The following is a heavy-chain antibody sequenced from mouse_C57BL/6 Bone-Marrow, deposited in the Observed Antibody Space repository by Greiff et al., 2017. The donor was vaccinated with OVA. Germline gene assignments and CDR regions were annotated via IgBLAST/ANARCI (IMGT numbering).Heavy chain of an antibody. CDR2: ISSGSSTI. CDR1: GFTFSDYG. V-gene: IGHV5-17*01. D-gene: IGHD1-1*01. J-gene: IGHJ1*03. CDR3: ARGGYYGSSYLDYWYFDV. Sequence: DVKLVESGGGLVKPGGSLKLSCAASGFTFSDYGMHWVRQAPEKGLEWVAYISSGSSTIYYADTVKGRFTISRDNAKNTLFLQMTSLRSEDTAMYYCARGGYYGSSYLDYWYFDVWGTGTTVTVSS.